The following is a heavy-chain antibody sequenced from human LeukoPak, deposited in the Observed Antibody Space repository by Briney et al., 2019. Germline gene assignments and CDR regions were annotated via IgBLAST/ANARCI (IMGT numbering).Heavy chain of an antibody. CDR2: ISGCGGGT. D-gene: IGHD3-22*01. Sequence: PGGSLRLSCAVSGITLSNYGMSWVRQAPGKGLEWVAGISGCGGGTVYADSVKGRFTISRDNPKNTLYLQMNSLRAEDTAVYFCAKRGVVIRVILVGFHKEAYYFDSWGQGALVTVSS. CDR1: GITLSNYG. J-gene: IGHJ4*02. V-gene: IGHV3-23*01. CDR3: AKRGVVIRVILVGFHKEAYYFDS.